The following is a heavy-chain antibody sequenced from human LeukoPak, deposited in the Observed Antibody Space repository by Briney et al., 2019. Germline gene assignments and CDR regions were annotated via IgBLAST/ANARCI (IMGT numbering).Heavy chain of an antibody. CDR3: ARGVVPAGYYYYYYMDV. D-gene: IGHD2-2*01. CDR2: IYYSGST. Sequence: SETLSLTCTVSGGSISSYYWSWIRQPPGKGLEWIGYIYYSGSTNYNPSLKSRVTISVDTSKNQFSLKLSSVTAADTAVYYCARGVVPAGYYYYYYMDVWGKGTTVTVSS. V-gene: IGHV4-59*12. J-gene: IGHJ6*03. CDR1: GGSISSYY.